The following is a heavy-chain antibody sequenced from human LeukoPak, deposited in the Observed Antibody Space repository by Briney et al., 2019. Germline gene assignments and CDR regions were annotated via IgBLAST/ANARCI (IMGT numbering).Heavy chain of an antibody. Sequence: PGGSLRLSCAASGFTFRNYAMSWVRQAPGKGLEWVSAISGSGLYPYYADSVKGRFTISRDNSRNSLYLQMNSLRTEDTAVYYCAKDVDGCDSTSCYRGGDYWGQGTLVTVSS. J-gene: IGHJ4*02. V-gene: IGHV3-23*01. D-gene: IGHD2-2*02. CDR1: GFTFRNYA. CDR3: AKDVDGCDSTSCYRGGDY. CDR2: ISGSGLYP.